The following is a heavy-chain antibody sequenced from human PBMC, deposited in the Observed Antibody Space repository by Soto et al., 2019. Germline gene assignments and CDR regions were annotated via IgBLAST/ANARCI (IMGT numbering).Heavy chain of an antibody. J-gene: IGHJ4*02. V-gene: IGHV4-39*01. CDR3: ARHPYRGYEFDY. CDR2: IFYSGST. D-gene: IGHD5-12*01. CDR1: GGSIGSSSYY. Sequence: SETLSLTCTVSGGSIGSSSYYWGWIRQPPGKGLEWIGSIFYSGSTYYNPSLKSRVTISVDTSKNQFSLKLSSVTAADTAVYYCARHPYRGYEFDYWGQGTLVTVSS.